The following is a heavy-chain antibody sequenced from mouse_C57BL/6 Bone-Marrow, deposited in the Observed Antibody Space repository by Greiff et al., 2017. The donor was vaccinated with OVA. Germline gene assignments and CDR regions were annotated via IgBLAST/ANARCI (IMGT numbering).Heavy chain of an antibody. V-gene: IGHV1-81*01. D-gene: IGHD1-1*01. CDR2: IYPRSGNT. Sequence: VQLVESGAELARPGASVKLSCKASGYTFTSYGISWVKQRTGQGLEWIGEIYPRSGNTYYNEKFKGKATLTADKSSSTAYMELRSLTSEDSAVYFCARNYYGSSYYAYWGQGTLVTVSA. J-gene: IGHJ3*01. CDR1: GYTFTSYG. CDR3: ARNYYGSSYYAY.